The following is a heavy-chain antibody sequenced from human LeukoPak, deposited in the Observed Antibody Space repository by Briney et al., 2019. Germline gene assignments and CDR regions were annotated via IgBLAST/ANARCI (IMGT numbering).Heavy chain of an antibody. V-gene: IGHV1-69*05. CDR3: ARGPELEPPYFDY. D-gene: IGHD1-1*01. J-gene: IGHJ4*02. CDR2: IIPVFGTA. Sequence: ASVKVSCKASGYTFTSYGITWVRQAPGQGLEWMGGIIPVFGTANYAQKFQGRVTMTRDTSTSTVYMELSSLRSEDTAVYYCARGPELEPPYFDYWGQRTLVTVSS. CDR1: GYTFTSYG.